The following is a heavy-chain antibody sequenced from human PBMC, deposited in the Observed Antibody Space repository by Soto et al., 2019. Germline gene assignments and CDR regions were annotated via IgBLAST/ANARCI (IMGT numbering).Heavy chain of an antibody. CDR1: GFNFINSY. Sequence: PGGSLRLSCAASGFNFINSYMSWVRQAPGKGLERVSVIYSGGSTFYADSVKGRFTISRDNSNSKVSLEMNNLRAEDTAVYYCARDFTGYFDYWGQGALVTVSS. CDR2: IYSGGST. V-gene: IGHV3-53*01. J-gene: IGHJ4*02. CDR3: ARDFTGYFDY.